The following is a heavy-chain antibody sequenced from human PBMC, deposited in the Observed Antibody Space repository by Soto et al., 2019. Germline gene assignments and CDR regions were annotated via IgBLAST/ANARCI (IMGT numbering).Heavy chain of an antibody. D-gene: IGHD3-16*01. Sequence: PGGSLRLSCAASGFTFSSYWMSWIRQPPGKGLEWIGHIYYSGNTDYNPSLKSRLAISIDTSKNQFSLKLSSVTAADTAVYFCAREGGESSDGLYYFDSWGQGSLVTV. V-gene: IGHV4-59*12. CDR2: IYYSGNT. J-gene: IGHJ4*02. CDR1: GFTFSSYW. CDR3: AREGGESSDGLYYFDS.